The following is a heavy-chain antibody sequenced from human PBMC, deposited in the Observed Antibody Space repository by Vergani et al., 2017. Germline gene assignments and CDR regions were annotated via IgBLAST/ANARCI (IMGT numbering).Heavy chain of an antibody. V-gene: IGHV3-64*01. CDR2: IYSDGKST. J-gene: IGHJ6*02. Sequence: LESGGGLVQPGGSIRLSCFGSGFTFSTFNMHWVRQIPGKGLEYISGIYSDGKSTNYAKSVKGRFIVTRDNSKNSLHLQMGNLRVEDTGIYYFSKDVQYTAPWERGYFHVLDVWGQGTTVSVSS. CDR1: GFTFSTFN. CDR3: SKDVQYTAPWERGYFHVLDV. D-gene: IGHD1-26*01.